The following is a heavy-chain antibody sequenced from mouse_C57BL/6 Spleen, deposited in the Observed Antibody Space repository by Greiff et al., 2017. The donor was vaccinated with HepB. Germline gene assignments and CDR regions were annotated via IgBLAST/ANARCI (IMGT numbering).Heavy chain of an antibody. V-gene: IGHV1-74*01. Sequence: VKLQESGAELVKPGASVKVSCKASGYTFTSYWMHWVKQRPGQGLEWIGRIHPSDSDTNYNQKFKGKATLTVDKSSSTAYMQLSSLTSEDSAVYYCAISHSNYDYAMDYWGQGTSVTVSS. J-gene: IGHJ4*01. CDR2: IHPSDSDT. CDR1: GYTFTSYW. D-gene: IGHD2-5*01. CDR3: AISHSNYDYAMDY.